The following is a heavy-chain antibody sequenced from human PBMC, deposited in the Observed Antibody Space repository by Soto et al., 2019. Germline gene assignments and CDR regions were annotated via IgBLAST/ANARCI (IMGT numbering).Heavy chain of an antibody. CDR3: AKDKISSIAVAGFDY. CDR2: ITGSGDDT. CDR1: GFTFSSYA. Sequence: PGGSLRLSCAASGFTFSSYAMSWVRQAPGKGLEWFSAITGSGDDTYYVDSVKGRFTISRDNSKNTLYLQMSSLRAEDTALYYCAKDKISSIAVAGFDYWGQGTLVTVS. D-gene: IGHD6-19*01. J-gene: IGHJ4*02. V-gene: IGHV3-23*01.